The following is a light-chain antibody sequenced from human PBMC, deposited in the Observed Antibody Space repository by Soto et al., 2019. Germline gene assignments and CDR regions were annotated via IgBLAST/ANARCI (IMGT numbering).Light chain of an antibody. CDR1: SSNIGGNS. CDR3: GSWDSSLSAYV. CDR2: DDD. J-gene: IGLJ1*01. Sequence: QSVLTQPPSMSAAPGQKVPISFSGSSSNIGGNSVSWYQLLPGTSPKLLIYDDDKRPSGIPDRFSGSKSGTSATLGITGCQTGDEADYYCGSWDSSLSAYVFGAGTKVTVL. V-gene: IGLV1-51*01.